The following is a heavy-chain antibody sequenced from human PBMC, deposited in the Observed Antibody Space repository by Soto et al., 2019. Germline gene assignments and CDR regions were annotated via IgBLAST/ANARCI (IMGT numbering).Heavy chain of an antibody. J-gene: IGHJ4*02. Sequence: QLQLQESGPGLVKPSETLSLTCTVSGGSISSSSYYWGWIRQPPGKGLEWIGSIYYSGSPYYNPSLKSRAPISLHTSKNQFSLKLSSVTAADTAVYYCARHTPAISISDHWGQGTLVTVSS. CDR2: IYYSGSP. CDR1: GGSISSSSYY. D-gene: IGHD2-15*01. CDR3: ARHTPAISISDH. V-gene: IGHV4-39*01.